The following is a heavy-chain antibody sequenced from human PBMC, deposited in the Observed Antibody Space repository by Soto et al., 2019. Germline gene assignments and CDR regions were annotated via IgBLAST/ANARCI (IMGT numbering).Heavy chain of an antibody. CDR1: GFTVNNNY. Sequence: EVQVEESGGGLVQPGGSLRLSCAASGFTVNNNYMSWVRQAPGKGLEWVSAIYTAGNTYYADSVKGRFTISRHNSKNMLSLQMNSLRVEDTAMYYCARLGDTSGSYLPSWYFDLWGRGTLVTVSS. CDR3: ARLGDTSGSYLPSWYFDL. D-gene: IGHD3-22*01. J-gene: IGHJ2*01. CDR2: IYTAGNT. V-gene: IGHV3-53*04.